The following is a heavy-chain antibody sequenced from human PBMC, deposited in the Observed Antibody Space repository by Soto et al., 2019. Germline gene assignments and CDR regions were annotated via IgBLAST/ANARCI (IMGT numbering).Heavy chain of an antibody. J-gene: IGHJ6*02. V-gene: IGHV3-30*18. Sequence: QVQLVESGGGVVQPGRSLRLSCAASGFTFSNYAMHWVRQAPGKGLEWVALTSYDGNNEYYTDSVKGRFTISRDNSKNTLFRQMNSPRPEDTAIYYCAKDLSREVATTTKMYYHYGMDVGGQGTTVTVSS. CDR1: GFTFSNYA. D-gene: IGHD5-12*01. CDR2: TSYDGNNE. CDR3: AKDLSREVATTTKMYYHYGMDV.